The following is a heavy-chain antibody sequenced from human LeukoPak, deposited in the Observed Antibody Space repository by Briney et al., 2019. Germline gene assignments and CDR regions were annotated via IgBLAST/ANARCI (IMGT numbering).Heavy chain of an antibody. D-gene: IGHD3-22*01. CDR2: ISAYNGNT. CDR3: ARLPQFTDSSGYYGY. Sequence: ASVKVSCKASGYTFTSYGISWVRQAPGQGLEWMGWISAYNGNTNYAQKLQGRVTMTTDTSTSTAYMELRSLRSDDTAVYYCARLPQFTDSSGYYGYWSQGTLVTVSS. V-gene: IGHV1-18*01. J-gene: IGHJ4*02. CDR1: GYTFTSYG.